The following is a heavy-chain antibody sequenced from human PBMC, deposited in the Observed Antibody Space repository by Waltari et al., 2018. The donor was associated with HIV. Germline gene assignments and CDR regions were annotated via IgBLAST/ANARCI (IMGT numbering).Heavy chain of an antibody. Sequence: QVQLQQSGPGLVKPSQTLSLTCAISGDSVSSNSVAWKWIRPSPSRGLEWLGRTYYRSKWYNEYAVSVKSRMNINPDTSKNQFSLQLNSVTPEDTAVYYCGRGRNFAFDIWGQGTMVTVSS. CDR3: GRGRNFAFDI. CDR2: TYYRSKWYN. J-gene: IGHJ3*02. CDR1: GDSVSSNSVA. V-gene: IGHV6-1*01.